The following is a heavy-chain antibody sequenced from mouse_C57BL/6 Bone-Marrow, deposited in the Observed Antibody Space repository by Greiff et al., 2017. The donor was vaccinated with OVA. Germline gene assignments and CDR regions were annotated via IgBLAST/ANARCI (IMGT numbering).Heavy chain of an antibody. CDR1: GYTFTDYY. CDR3: ARWDLYYGSSYWYFDV. Sequence: QVQLQQSGPELVKPGASVKISCKASGYTFTDYYINWVKQRPGQGLEWIGWIFPGSGSTYYNEKFKGKATLTVDKSSSTAYMLLSSLTSEYSGVYFCARWDLYYGSSYWYFDVWGTGTTVTVSS. J-gene: IGHJ1*03. CDR2: IFPGSGST. D-gene: IGHD1-1*01. V-gene: IGHV1-75*01.